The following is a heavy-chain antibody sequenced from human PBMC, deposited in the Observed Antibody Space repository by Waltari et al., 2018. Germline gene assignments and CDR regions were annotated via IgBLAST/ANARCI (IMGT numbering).Heavy chain of an antibody. CDR2: IIPIFGTA. CDR1: GGTFSSYA. J-gene: IGHJ3*02. D-gene: IGHD4-17*01. Sequence: QVQLVQSGAEVKKPGSSVTVSCKASGGTFSSYAISWVRQAPGQGLEWMGGIIPIFGTANYAQKFQGRVTITADESTSTAYMELSSLRSEDTAVYYCARDLPYYGDYRDAFDIWGQGTMVTVSS. CDR3: ARDLPYYGDYRDAFDI. V-gene: IGHV1-69*01.